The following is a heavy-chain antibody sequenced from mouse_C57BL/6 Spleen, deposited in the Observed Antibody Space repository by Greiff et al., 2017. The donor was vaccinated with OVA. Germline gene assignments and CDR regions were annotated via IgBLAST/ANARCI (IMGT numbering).Heavy chain of an antibody. D-gene: IGHD1-1*01. Sequence: EVNVVESGGGLVKPGGSLKLSCAASGFTFSSYTMSWVRQTPEKRLEWVATISGGGGNTYYPDSVKGRFTISRDNAKNTLYLQMSSLRSEDTALYYCARQGIYYYGSSYGYFDVWGTGTTVTVSS. J-gene: IGHJ1*03. CDR1: GFTFSSYT. CDR2: ISGGGGNT. CDR3: ARQGIYYYGSSYGYFDV. V-gene: IGHV5-9*01.